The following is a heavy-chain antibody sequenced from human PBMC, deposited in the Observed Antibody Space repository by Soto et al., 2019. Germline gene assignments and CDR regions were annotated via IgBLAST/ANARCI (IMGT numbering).Heavy chain of an antibody. CDR2: IYYSGST. Sequence: SVTLTVTCTVSGGSISSYYWSWIRQPPGKGLEWIGYIYYSGSTNYNPSLKSRVTISVDTSKNQFSLKLSSVTAADTAVYYCAREASYYDFWSGYSRFDPWGQGTLVTVSS. CDR1: GGSISSYY. D-gene: IGHD3-3*01. V-gene: IGHV4-59*01. J-gene: IGHJ5*01. CDR3: AREASYYDFWSGYSRFDP.